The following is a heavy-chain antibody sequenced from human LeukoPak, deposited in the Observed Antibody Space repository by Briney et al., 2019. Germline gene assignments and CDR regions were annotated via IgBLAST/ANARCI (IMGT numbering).Heavy chain of an antibody. V-gene: IGHV4-39*07. CDR3: AREPRRYYGDYDAFDI. D-gene: IGHD4-17*01. Sequence: PSETLSLTCTVSGGSISSSSYYWGWIRQPPGKGLEWIGSIYYSGSTYYNPSLKSRVTISVDTSKNQFSLKLSSVTAADTAVYYCAREPRRYYGDYDAFDIWGQGTMVTVSS. CDR1: GGSISSSSYY. CDR2: IYYSGST. J-gene: IGHJ3*02.